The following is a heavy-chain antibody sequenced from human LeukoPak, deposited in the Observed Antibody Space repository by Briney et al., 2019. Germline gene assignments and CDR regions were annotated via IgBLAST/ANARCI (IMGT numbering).Heavy chain of an antibody. CDR1: GDSFSTYY. V-gene: IGHV4-59*01. Sequence: PSETLSLTCSVSGDSFSTYYWSWIRQPPGKGLEWIGYIYYSGSTDYNPSLKSRVTMSLDTSKNQFSLNLSSVTAAGTAVYYCTRAVITFGAAVAKGFDCWGQGTLVTVSS. J-gene: IGHJ4*02. CDR3: TRAVITFGAAVAKGFDC. CDR2: IYYSGST. D-gene: IGHD3-16*01.